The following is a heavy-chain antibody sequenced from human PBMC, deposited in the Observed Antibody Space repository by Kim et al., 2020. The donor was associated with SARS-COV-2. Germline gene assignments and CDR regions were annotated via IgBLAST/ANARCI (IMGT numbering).Heavy chain of an antibody. V-gene: IGHV4-59*01. CDR3: ARWAHSGGWSPDY. D-gene: IGHD6-19*01. J-gene: IGHJ4*02. Sequence: YGPSLKSRNTISVATSKNQFSLKLTSVTAAETAVYYWARWAHSGGWSPDYWGQGILVTVSS.